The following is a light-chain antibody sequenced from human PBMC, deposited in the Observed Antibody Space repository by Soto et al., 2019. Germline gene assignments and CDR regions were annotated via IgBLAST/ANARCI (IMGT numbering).Light chain of an antibody. CDR1: QSVSNY. CDR3: QQRSSWPTT. CDR2: DVS. J-gene: IGKJ3*01. V-gene: IGKV3-11*01. Sequence: EIVLTQSPATLSLSPGERATLSCRASQSVSNYLAWYQQKPGQAPRLLIYDVSNRATGIPARFSGSGSGTDVTLTISSLEHEDFAVYYCQQRSSWPTTFGPGTKVDI.